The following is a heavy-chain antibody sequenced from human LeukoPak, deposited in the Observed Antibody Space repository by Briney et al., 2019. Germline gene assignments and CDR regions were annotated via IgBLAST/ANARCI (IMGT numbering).Heavy chain of an antibody. D-gene: IGHD6-19*01. Sequence: GGSLRLSCAASGFTFSSYSMNWVRQAPGKGLEWVSYISSSGSTTYYAASVKGRSTISRDNAKNSLYLQMNSLRVEDTAVYYCASQKGRIAVAVDYWGQGTLVPVSS. CDR1: GFTFSSYS. V-gene: IGHV3-48*04. J-gene: IGHJ4*02. CDR3: ASQKGRIAVAVDY. CDR2: ISSSGSTT.